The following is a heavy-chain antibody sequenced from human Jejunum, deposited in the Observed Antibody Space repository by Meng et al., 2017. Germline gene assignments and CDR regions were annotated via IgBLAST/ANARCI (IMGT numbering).Heavy chain of an antibody. D-gene: IGHD3-16*01. Sequence: GGSLRLSCAASGFTFSNSAMSWVRQAPGKGLEGVSVISGSDGRTYYADSVRGRFTISRDTSKNTLYLQMISLRAEDTAVYYCAKLTSLWGQGTLVTVSS. CDR3: AKLTSL. V-gene: IGHV3-23*01. J-gene: IGHJ4*02. CDR1: GFTFSNSA. CDR2: ISGSDGRT.